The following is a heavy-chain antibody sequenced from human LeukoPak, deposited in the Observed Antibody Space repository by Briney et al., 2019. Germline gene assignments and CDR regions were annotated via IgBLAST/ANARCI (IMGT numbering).Heavy chain of an antibody. V-gene: IGHV3-21*01. CDR3: ARDHNWNCDY. Sequence: GGSLRLSCAASGFTFSSYTMNWVRQAPGKGLEWVSSIAGSSGYISYADSVKGRFTISRDNAKNTLYLQMNSLRAEDTAVYYCARDHNWNCDYWGQGTLVTVFS. CDR2: IAGSSGYI. D-gene: IGHD1-20*01. CDR1: GFTFSSYT. J-gene: IGHJ4*02.